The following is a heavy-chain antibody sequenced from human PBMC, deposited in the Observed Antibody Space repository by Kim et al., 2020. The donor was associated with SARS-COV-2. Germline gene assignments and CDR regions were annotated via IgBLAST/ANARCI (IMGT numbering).Heavy chain of an antibody. J-gene: IGHJ4*02. CDR3: ARDGGPGGYCSSTSCYTFDY. V-gene: IGHV4-34*01. CDR2: INHSGST. Sequence: SETLSLTCAVYGGSFSGYYWSWIRQPPGKGLEWIGEINHSGSTNYNPSLKSRVTISVDTSKNQFSLKLSSVTAADTAVYYCARDGGPGGYCSSTSCYTFDYWGQGTLVTVSS. D-gene: IGHD2-2*02. CDR1: GGSFSGYY.